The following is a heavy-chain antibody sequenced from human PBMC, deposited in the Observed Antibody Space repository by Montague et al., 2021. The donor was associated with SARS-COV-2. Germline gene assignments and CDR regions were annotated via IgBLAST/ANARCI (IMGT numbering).Heavy chain of an antibody. CDR3: ARDQGRSNWNYPDY. Sequence: SETLSLTCTVSGGSISGYYWSWFRQSAGKGLGWIGRIYNSGSTSYNPSLKSRVTMSVDTSKNQFSLKLSSVTAADTAVYYCARDQGRSNWNYPDYWGQGTLGTVSS. D-gene: IGHD1-20*01. CDR1: GGSISGYY. CDR2: IYNSGST. J-gene: IGHJ4*02. V-gene: IGHV4-4*07.